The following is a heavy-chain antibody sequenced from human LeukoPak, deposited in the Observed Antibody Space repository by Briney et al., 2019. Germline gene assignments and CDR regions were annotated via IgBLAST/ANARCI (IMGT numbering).Heavy chain of an antibody. J-gene: IGHJ4*02. CDR3: ARQDGNSKYYFDY. V-gene: IGHV5-51*01. Sequence: GESLKISCKGSGDSFTYYRIGWVRQMPGKSLEWMGIIYPGDSDTRYRPSFQGQVTISVDKSISTAYLQWSSLKASDTAMYYCARQDGNSKYYFDYWGQGALVTVSS. CDR2: IYPGDSDT. D-gene: IGHD1-1*01. CDR1: GDSFTYYR.